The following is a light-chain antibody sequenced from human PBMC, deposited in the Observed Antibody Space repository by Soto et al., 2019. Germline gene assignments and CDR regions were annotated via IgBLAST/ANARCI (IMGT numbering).Light chain of an antibody. CDR3: QQYNSYSMYT. V-gene: IGKV1-5*01. CDR2: DAS. J-gene: IGKJ2*01. Sequence: DIQMTQSPSTLSASVGDIVTITCRASQSISSWLAWYQQKPGKAPKLLIYDASSLESGVPSRFSGSGSGTEFTLTISSLQPDDFATYYCQQYNSYSMYTFGQGTKVDTK. CDR1: QSISSW.